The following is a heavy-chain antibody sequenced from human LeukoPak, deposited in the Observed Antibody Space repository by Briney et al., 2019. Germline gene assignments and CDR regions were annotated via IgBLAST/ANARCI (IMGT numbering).Heavy chain of an antibody. CDR2: INPNSGVT. V-gene: IGHV1-2*06. Sequence: GASVKVSRKASGYTFIGYHMHWVRQAPGQGLEWMGRINPNSGVTNYAQKFQGGVTMTRDTSISTAYMELSRLRSDDTAVYYCARGGYSSSWTTFDPWGQGTLVTVSS. CDR3: ARGGYSSSWTTFDP. J-gene: IGHJ5*02. D-gene: IGHD6-13*01. CDR1: GYTFIGYH.